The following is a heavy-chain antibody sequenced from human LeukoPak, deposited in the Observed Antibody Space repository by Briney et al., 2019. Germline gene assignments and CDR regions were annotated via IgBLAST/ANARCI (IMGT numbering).Heavy chain of an antibody. V-gene: IGHV4-34*01. D-gene: IGHD4-23*01. CDR1: GGSFSGYY. CDR3: ARGLNGGNDY. CDR2: INHSGST. J-gene: IGHJ4*02. Sequence: PSETPSLTCAVYGGSFSGYYWSWIRQPPGKGLEWIGEINHSGSTNYNPSLKSRVTISVDTSKNQFSLKLSSVTAADTAVYYCARGLNGGNDYWGQGTLVTVSS.